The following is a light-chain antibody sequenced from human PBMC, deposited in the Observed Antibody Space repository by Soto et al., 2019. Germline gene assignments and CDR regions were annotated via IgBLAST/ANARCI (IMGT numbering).Light chain of an antibody. CDR3: QQVNSYPQT. CDR1: QGISSY. J-gene: IGKJ5*01. V-gene: IGKV1-8*01. CDR2: AAF. Sequence: AIRMTQSPSSLSASTGDRVTITFRASQGISSYLAWYQQKPGKAPKLLIYAAFTLHSGVPARFSGSRSGTDFTLTISSLQPEDFATYYCQQVNSYPQTFGQGTRLEI.